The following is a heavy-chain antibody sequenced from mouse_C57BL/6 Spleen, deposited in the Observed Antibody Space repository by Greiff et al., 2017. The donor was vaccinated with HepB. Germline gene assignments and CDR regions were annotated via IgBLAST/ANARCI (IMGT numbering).Heavy chain of an antibody. CDR2: IYPGDGDT. D-gene: IGHD4-1*01. CDR1: GYAFSSYW. V-gene: IGHV1-80*01. J-gene: IGHJ4*01. Sequence: VNVVESGAELVKPGASVKISCKASGYAFSSYWMNWVKQRPGKGLEWIGQIYPGDGDTNYNGKFKGKATLTADKSSSTAYMQLSSLTSEDSAVYFCARHWDYAMDYWGQGTSVTVSS. CDR3: ARHWDYAMDY.